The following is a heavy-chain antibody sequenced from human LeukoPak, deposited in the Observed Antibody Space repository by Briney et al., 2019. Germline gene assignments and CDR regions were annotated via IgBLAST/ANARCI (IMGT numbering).Heavy chain of an antibody. D-gene: IGHD4-17*01. J-gene: IGHJ4*02. Sequence: PSETLSLTCAVYGGSFSGYYWSWIRQPPGKGLEWIGEINHSGSTNYNPSLKSRVTISVDTSKNQFSLKLSSVTAADTAVYYCARGQDYGIDYWGQGTLVTASS. V-gene: IGHV4-34*01. CDR1: GGSFSGYY. CDR3: ARGQDYGIDY. CDR2: INHSGST.